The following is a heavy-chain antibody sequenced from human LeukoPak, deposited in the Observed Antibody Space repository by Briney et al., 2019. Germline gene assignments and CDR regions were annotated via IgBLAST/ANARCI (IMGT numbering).Heavy chain of an antibody. J-gene: IGHJ4*02. V-gene: IGHV3-74*01. CDR3: ARTQSYGDFDY. Sequence: PGGSLRLSCAASGFTFSSYWTHWVRQAPGKGLVWVSRINSDGSSTSYADSVKGRFTISRDNAKNTLYLQMNSLRAEDTAVYYCARTQSYGDFDYWGQGTLVTVSS. CDR1: GFTFSSYW. CDR2: INSDGSST. D-gene: IGHD4-17*01.